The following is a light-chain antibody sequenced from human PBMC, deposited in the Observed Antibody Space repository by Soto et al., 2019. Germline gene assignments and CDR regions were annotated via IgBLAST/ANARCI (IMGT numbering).Light chain of an antibody. CDR2: DAS. Sequence: EIVLTQSPATLSLSPGERSTLSWRASQGVSSYLAWYQQKPGQAPRLLIYDASNRATGIPARFSGSGPGTDFTLTISSLEPEDFAVYYCQQRSNWSSITFGQGTRLEIK. V-gene: IGKV3D-11*01. CDR1: QGVSSY. J-gene: IGKJ5*01. CDR3: QQRSNWSSIT.